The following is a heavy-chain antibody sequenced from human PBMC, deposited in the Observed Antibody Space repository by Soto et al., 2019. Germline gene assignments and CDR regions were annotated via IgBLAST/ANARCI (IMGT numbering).Heavy chain of an antibody. Sequence: QITLKESGPTLVKPTQTLTLTCTFPGFSLSTSGVGVGWIHQPPGKALEWLALIYWDDDKRYSPSLKSRLTSPKDTSKIQVVLTITNKHPLVTATYYCAHTLSYDYMWGCYRVGGGTFDYWGQGTLVTVSS. CDR1: GFSLSTSGVG. V-gene: IGHV2-5*02. J-gene: IGHJ4*02. CDR2: IYWDDDK. CDR3: AHTLSYDYMWGCYRVGGGTFDY. D-gene: IGHD3-16*02.